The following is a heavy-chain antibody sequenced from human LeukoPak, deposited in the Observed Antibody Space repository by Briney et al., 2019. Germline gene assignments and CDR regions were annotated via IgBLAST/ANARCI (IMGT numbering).Heavy chain of an antibody. J-gene: IGHJ4*02. Sequence: GESLRLSCAASGFTFSSYSMNWVRQAPGKGLEWVSSISSSSSYIYYADSVKGRFTISRDNAKNSLYLQMNSLRAEDTAVYYCARVLRGYSYGIVDYWGQGTLVTVSS. CDR3: ARVLRGYSYGIVDY. CDR1: GFTFSSYS. D-gene: IGHD5-18*01. CDR2: ISSSSSYI. V-gene: IGHV3-21*01.